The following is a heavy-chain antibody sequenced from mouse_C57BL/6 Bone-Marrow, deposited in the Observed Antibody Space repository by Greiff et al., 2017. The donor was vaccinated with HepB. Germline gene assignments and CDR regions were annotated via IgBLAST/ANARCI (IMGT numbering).Heavy chain of an antibody. CDR3: AREALTTVVATRIFFDY. V-gene: IGHV1-7*01. D-gene: IGHD1-1*01. CDR1: GYTFTSYW. J-gene: IGHJ2*01. Sequence: VQLKESGAELAKPGASVKLSCKASGYTFTSYWMHWVKQRPGQGLEWIGYINPSSGYTKYNQKFKDKATLTADKSSSTAYMQLSSLTYEDSAVYYCAREALTTVVATRIFFDYWGQGTTLTVSS. CDR2: INPSSGYT.